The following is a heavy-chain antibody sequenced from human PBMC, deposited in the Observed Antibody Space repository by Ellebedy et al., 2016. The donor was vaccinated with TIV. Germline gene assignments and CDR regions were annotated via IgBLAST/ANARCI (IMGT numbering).Heavy chain of an antibody. Sequence: GGSLRLXXAASGFYFGDYWMSWVRQAPGKGLEWVANIKKDGREKNYVDSVRGRFTISRDNAKNSLYLQMSSLRAEDTAVYYCAKDLLTGGYTSSWSGFDYWGQGTLVTVSS. D-gene: IGHD6-13*01. CDR2: IKKDGREK. J-gene: IGHJ4*02. V-gene: IGHV3-7*01. CDR3: AKDLLTGGYTSSWSGFDY. CDR1: GFYFGDYW.